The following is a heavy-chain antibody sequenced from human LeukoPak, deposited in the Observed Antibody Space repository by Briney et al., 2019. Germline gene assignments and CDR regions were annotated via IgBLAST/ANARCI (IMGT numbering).Heavy chain of an antibody. CDR3: ARRVSCSGGSCYSNWFDP. J-gene: IGHJ5*02. V-gene: IGHV5-51*01. D-gene: IGHD2-15*01. CDR1: GYSFTSYW. CDR2: IYPGDSDT. Sequence: GESLQISCKGSGYSFTSYWIGWVRQMPGKGLEWMGIIYPGDSDTRYSPSFQGQVTISADKSISTAYLQWSSLKASDTAMYYCARRVSCSGGSCYSNWFDPWGQGTLVTVSS.